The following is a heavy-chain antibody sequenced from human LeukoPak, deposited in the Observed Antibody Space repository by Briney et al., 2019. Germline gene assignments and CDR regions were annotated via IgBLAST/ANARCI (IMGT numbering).Heavy chain of an antibody. CDR3: ARDFYDSSGYYHGGY. D-gene: IGHD3-22*01. CDR2: LKPDGNEK. CDR1: GFTFSSYL. Sequence: GGPLRLSCAASGFTFSSYLMSRVRQAPGKGVEGVAYLKPDGNEKDYVATVKGRFTIYHDNAKNSLYLQMNSLRAEDTAVYYCARDFYDSSGYYHGGYWGQGTLVTVSA. V-gene: IGHV3-7*01. J-gene: IGHJ4*02.